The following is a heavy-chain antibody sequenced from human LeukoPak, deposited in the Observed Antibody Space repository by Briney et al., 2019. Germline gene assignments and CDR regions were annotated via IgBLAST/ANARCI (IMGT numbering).Heavy chain of an antibody. Sequence: GGSLRLSCAASGFTFSDYYMSWIRQAPGKGPEWVSYISSSGSTIYYADSVKGRFTISRDNAKNSLYLQMNSLRAEDTAVYYCATESGTYSGTCFDYWGQGNLVTVSS. CDR1: GFTFSDYY. CDR2: ISSSGSTI. CDR3: ATESGTYSGTCFDY. J-gene: IGHJ4*02. V-gene: IGHV3-11*04. D-gene: IGHD1-26*01.